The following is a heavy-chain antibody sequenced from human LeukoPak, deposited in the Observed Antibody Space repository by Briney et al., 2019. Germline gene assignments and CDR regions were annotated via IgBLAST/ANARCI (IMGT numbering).Heavy chain of an antibody. J-gene: IGHJ4*02. CDR3: ARDLDRYGDYVGY. CDR2: IYSGGST. CDR1: GFTVSSNY. D-gene: IGHD4-17*01. Sequence: PGGSLILSCAASGFTVSSNYMSWVRQAPGKGLEWVSVIYSGGSTYYADSVKGRFTISRDNSKNTLYLQMNSLRAEDTAVYYCARDLDRYGDYVGYWGQGTLVTVSS. V-gene: IGHV3-53*01.